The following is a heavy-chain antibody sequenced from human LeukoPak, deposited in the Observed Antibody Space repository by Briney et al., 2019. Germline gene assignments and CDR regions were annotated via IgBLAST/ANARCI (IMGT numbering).Heavy chain of an antibody. Sequence: GGSLRLSCAASGFTFSSYAMHWVRQAPGKGLEWVAVISYDGSNKYYADSVKGRFTISRDNSKNTLYLQMNSQRAEDTAVYYCARTRFDYWGQGTLVTVSS. CDR2: ISYDGSNK. J-gene: IGHJ4*02. CDR3: ARTRFDY. V-gene: IGHV3-30-3*01. CDR1: GFTFSSYA.